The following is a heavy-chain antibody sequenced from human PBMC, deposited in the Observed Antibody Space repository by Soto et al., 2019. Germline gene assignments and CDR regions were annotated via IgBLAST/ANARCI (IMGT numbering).Heavy chain of an antibody. CDR3: ASFNYYAVLH. CDR1: GSTFSSYW. J-gene: IGHJ4*02. D-gene: IGHD3-10*01. Sequence: GGTLRLSCAASGSTFSSYWMHWVRQAPGKGLVWVSRINSDGSSTSYADSVKGRFTISRDNAKNTLYLQMNSLRAEDTAVYYCASFNYYAVLHWGQGTLVTVST. V-gene: IGHV3-74*01. CDR2: INSDGSST.